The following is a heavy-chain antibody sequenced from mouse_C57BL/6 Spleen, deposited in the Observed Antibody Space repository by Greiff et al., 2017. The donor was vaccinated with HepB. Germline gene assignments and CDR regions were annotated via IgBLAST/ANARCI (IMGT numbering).Heavy chain of an antibody. CDR2: INPSTGGT. V-gene: IGHV1-42*01. CDR1: GYSFTGYY. J-gene: IGHJ2*01. Sequence: VQLQQSGPELVKPGASVKISCKASGYSFTGYYMNWVKQSPEKSLEWIGEINPSTGGTTYNQKFKAKATLTVDNSSSTAYMQLKSLTSEDSAVYYCARGLGGYFDYWGQGTTLTVSS. CDR3: ARGLGGYFDY. D-gene: IGHD4-1*01.